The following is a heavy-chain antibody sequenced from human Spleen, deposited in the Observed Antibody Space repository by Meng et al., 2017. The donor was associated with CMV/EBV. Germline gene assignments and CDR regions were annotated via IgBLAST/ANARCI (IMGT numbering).Heavy chain of an antibody. D-gene: IGHD3-9*01. J-gene: IGHJ6*02. CDR3: ASAAMTGGMDV. CDR2: ITPFNGNT. V-gene: IGHV1-45*02. Sequence: SCKASGYTFSYRYLHWVRQAPGQALEWMGWITPFNGNTNYAQKFQDRVTITRDRSMSTAYMELSSLRSEDTAMYYCASAAMTGGMDVWGQGTTVTVSS. CDR1: GYTFSYRY.